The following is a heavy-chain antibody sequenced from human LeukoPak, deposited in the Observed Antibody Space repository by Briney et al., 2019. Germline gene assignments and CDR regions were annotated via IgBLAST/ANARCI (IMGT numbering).Heavy chain of an antibody. J-gene: IGHJ4*02. CDR3: ARVVGVAFDY. Sequence: SETLSLTCTVSGGSISSYYWSWIRQPPGKGLEWIGYIYYSGSTNYNPSLKSRVTMSVDTSKNQFSLKLSSVTAADTAVYYCARVVGVAFDYWGQGTLVTVSS. D-gene: IGHD2-2*01. CDR2: IYYSGST. V-gene: IGHV4-59*12. CDR1: GGSISSYY.